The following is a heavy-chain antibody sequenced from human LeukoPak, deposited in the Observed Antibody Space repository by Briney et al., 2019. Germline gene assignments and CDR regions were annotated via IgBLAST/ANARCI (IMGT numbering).Heavy chain of an antibody. J-gene: IGHJ4*02. Sequence: PGGSLRLSCAASGFTFSSYGMSWVRQAPGKGLEWVSAISGSGGSTYYADSVKGRFTISRDNAKNSLYLQMNSLRADDTAVYYCARDWNYGGTIDFWGQGTLVAVSS. D-gene: IGHD4-23*01. CDR1: GFTFSSYG. CDR3: ARDWNYGGTIDF. CDR2: ISGSGGST. V-gene: IGHV3-23*01.